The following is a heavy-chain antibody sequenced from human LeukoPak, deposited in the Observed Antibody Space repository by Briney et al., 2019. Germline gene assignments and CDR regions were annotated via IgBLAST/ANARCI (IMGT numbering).Heavy chain of an antibody. D-gene: IGHD4-17*01. CDR2: ISYDGSNK. J-gene: IGHJ4*02. V-gene: IGHV3-30*18. CDR1: GFTFSSYG. CDR3: AKVGRTTVTTGYFDY. Sequence: GRSLRLSCAASGFTFSSYGMHWVRQAPGKGLEWVAVISYDGSNKYYADSVKGRFTISRDNSKNTLYLQMNSLRAEDTAVYYCAKVGRTTVTTGYFDYWGQGTLVTVSS.